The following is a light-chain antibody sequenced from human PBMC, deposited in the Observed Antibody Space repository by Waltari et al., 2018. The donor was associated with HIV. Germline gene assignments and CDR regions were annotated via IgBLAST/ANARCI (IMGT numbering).Light chain of an antibody. CDR2: WAS. CDR1: QSVLYSSNNKNY. V-gene: IGKV4-1*01. Sequence: DIVMTQSPESLAVSLGERATINCKSSQSVLYSSNNKNYLTWYQQKSGQPPKLLIYWASTRESGVPDRFSGSGSGTDFTLTISNLQAEDVAVYYCQQYYTIPITFGQGTQLEIK. J-gene: IGKJ5*01. CDR3: QQYYTIPIT.